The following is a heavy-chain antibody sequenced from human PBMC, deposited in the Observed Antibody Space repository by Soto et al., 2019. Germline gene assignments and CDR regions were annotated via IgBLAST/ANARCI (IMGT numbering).Heavy chain of an antibody. CDR3: ARWSVVPAAMGFDY. CDR2: ISSSSSYM. V-gene: IGHV3-21*01. Sequence: EVQLVESGGGLVKPGGSLRLSCAASGFTFSSYSMNWVRQAPGKGLEWVSSISSSSSYMYYADSVKGRFTISRDNAKNSLYLQMNSLRAEDTAVYYCARWSVVPAAMGFDYWGQGTLVTVSS. D-gene: IGHD2-2*01. CDR1: GFTFSSYS. J-gene: IGHJ4*02.